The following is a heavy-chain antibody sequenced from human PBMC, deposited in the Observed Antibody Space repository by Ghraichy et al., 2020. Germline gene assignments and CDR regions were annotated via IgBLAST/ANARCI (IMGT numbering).Heavy chain of an antibody. V-gene: IGHV1-18*01. CDR3: ARGGGYCSGGSCYFGRLNWFDP. CDR1: GYTFTSYG. Sequence: ASVKVSCKASGYTFTSYGISWLRQAPGQGLEWMGWISAYNGNTNYAQKLQGRVTMTTDTSTSTAYMELRSLRSDDTAVYYCARGGGYCSGGSCYFGRLNWFDPWGQGTLVTVSS. D-gene: IGHD2-15*01. CDR2: ISAYNGNT. J-gene: IGHJ5*02.